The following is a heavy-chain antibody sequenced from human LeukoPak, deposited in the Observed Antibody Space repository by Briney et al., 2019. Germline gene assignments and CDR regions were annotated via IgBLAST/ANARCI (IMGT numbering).Heavy chain of an antibody. CDR3: ARAGGQRGFLPFDY. J-gene: IGHJ4*02. V-gene: IGHV3-23*01. Sequence: PGGSLRLSCAASGFTFSSNAMTWVRQAPGKGLEWVSLIGGSGGTIYYADSVKGRFTISRDNSKNTLYLQMNSLRAEDTAVYYCARAGGQRGFLPFDYWGQGTLVTVSS. D-gene: IGHD3-3*01. CDR2: IGGSGGTI. CDR1: GFTFSSNA.